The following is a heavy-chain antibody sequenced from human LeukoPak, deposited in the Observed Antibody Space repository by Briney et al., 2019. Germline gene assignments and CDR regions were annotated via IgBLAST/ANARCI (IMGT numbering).Heavy chain of an antibody. Sequence: GGSLRLSCAASGFTVSSNYMSWVRQAPGEGLEWVSVIYSGGSTYYADSVKGRFTISRDNSKNTLYLQMNSLRAEDTAVYYCARDQASDYVWGSYRPYYFDYWGQGTLVTVSS. CDR2: IYSGGST. D-gene: IGHD3-16*02. V-gene: IGHV3-66*01. CDR1: GFTVSSNY. J-gene: IGHJ4*02. CDR3: ARDQASDYVWGSYRPYYFDY.